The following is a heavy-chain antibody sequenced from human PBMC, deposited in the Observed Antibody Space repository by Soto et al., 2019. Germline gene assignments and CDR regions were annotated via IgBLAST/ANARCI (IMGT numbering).Heavy chain of an antibody. CDR1: GFTFSSYW. Sequence: PGGSLRLSCAASGFTFSSYWMSWVRQAPGKGLEWVANIKQDGSEKYYVDSVKGRFTISRDNAKNSLYLQMNSLRAEDTAVYYCARGTQWLVFPYYFDYWGQGTLVTVSS. CDR3: ARGTQWLVFPYYFDY. D-gene: IGHD6-19*01. J-gene: IGHJ4*02. V-gene: IGHV3-7*03. CDR2: IKQDGSEK.